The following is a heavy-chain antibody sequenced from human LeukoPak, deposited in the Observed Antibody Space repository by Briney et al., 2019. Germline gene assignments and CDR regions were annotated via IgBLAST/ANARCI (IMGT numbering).Heavy chain of an antibody. V-gene: IGHV1-8*03. D-gene: IGHD1-20*01. Sequence: ASVKVSCKASGYTFTGYYMHWVRQAPGQGPEWMGWINPDSGYTGYAEKFQGRVTISRNTSISTAYMDLRSLRSDDTAVYYCARAVTTITAVFLFEHWGQGTLVTVSS. J-gene: IGHJ4*02. CDR3: ARAVTTITAVFLFEH. CDR2: INPDSGYT. CDR1: GYTFTGYY.